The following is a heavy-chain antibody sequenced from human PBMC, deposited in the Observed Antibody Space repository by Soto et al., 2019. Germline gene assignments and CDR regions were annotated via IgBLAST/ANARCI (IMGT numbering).Heavy chain of an antibody. D-gene: IGHD2-21*01. CDR2: IWDDGNKK. CDR3: ARDKGAAILHLLY. Sequence: VGSLRISCAASGFTFNSYGMYWVRQAPGKGLEWVTNIWDDGNKKYYAESVKGRFTVSRDNSKNMLYLQMNSLTAEDTAVYYCARDKGAAILHLLYWGQGTLVTVSS. CDR1: GFTFNSYG. V-gene: IGHV3-33*01. J-gene: IGHJ4*02.